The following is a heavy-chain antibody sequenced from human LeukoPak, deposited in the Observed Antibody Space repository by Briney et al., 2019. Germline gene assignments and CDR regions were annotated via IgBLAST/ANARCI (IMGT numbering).Heavy chain of an antibody. CDR3: AKDRHYYDSSGYYYWNFDL. CDR1: GFTLSSYD. V-gene: IGHV3-23*01. CDR2: MSGRGGSI. J-gene: IGHJ2*01. D-gene: IGHD3-22*01. Sequence: GGSLRLSCAASGFTLSSYDMSWVRQAPGKGVEWVSAMSGRGGSIYYGDSVEGRFNIYRDNSNNTLYLQMNSLRAENTAVYYCAKDRHYYDSSGYYYWNFDLWGRGTLVTVSS.